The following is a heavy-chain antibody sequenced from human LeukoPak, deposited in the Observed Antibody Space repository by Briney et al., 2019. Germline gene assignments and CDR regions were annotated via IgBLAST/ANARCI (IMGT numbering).Heavy chain of an antibody. CDR3: ARERYGYLYYFVY. CDR2: IIPIFGTA. CDR1: GGTFSSYA. D-gene: IGHD5-18*01. J-gene: IGHJ4*02. V-gene: IGHV1-69*05. Sequence: ASVKVSCKASGGTFSSYAISWVRQAPGQGLEWMGGIIPIFGTANYAQKFQGRVTITTDESTSTAYMELSSLRSEDTAVYYCARERYGYLYYFVYWGQGTLVTVSS.